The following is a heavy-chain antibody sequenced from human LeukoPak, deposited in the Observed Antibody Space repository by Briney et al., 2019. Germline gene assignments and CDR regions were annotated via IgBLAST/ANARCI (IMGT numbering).Heavy chain of an antibody. J-gene: IGHJ6*03. CDR1: GFTFSSYW. Sequence: GGSLRLSCAASGFTFSSYWMSWVRQAPGKGREGVANIKQDGSEKYYVDSVRGRFTISRDNAKNSLYLQMNSLRAEDTAVYYCARAFHYYDILTGYIRYYYMDVWGKGTTVTVSS. CDR3: ARAFHYYDILTGYIRYYYMDV. CDR2: IKQDGSEK. V-gene: IGHV3-7*01. D-gene: IGHD3-9*01.